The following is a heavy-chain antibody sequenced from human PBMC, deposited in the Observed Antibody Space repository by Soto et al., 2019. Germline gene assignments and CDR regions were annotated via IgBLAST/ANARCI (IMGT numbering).Heavy chain of an antibody. CDR1: GGSFSSYY. CDR3: ARGEGRLVGTWFDP. V-gene: IGHV4-34*01. D-gene: IGHD5-12*01. Sequence: SETLSLTCXVYGGSFSSYYWNWIRQPPGKGLEWLGEINHSGSTNYNPSLESRVTISLDTSRTQFSLKLTSVTAADTAVYYCARGEGRLVGTWFDPWGQGTLVTVSS. CDR2: INHSGST. J-gene: IGHJ5*02.